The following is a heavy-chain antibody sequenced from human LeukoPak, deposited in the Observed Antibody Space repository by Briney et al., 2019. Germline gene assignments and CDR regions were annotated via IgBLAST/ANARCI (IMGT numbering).Heavy chain of an antibody. CDR1: GYSISSGYY. V-gene: IGHV4-38-2*02. D-gene: IGHD2-21*02. J-gene: IGHJ5*02. Sequence: SESLSLTCTVSGYSISSGYYWGWIRQPPGKGLEWIGSIYHSGSTYYNPSLKSRVTISVDTSKNQFSLKLSSVTAADTAVYYCARDVVTATTAGDPWGQGTLVTVSS. CDR3: ARDVVTATTAGDP. CDR2: IYHSGST.